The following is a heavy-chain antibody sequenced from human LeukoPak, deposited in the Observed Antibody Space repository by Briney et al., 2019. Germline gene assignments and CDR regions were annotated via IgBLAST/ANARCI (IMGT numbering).Heavy chain of an antibody. CDR3: AREGGYDSFDY. CDR2: ISSSSSYI. D-gene: IGHD5-12*01. CDR1: GFTLTSYS. J-gene: IGHJ4*02. Sequence: KSGGSLRLSCAASGFTLTSYSMNWVRQAPGKGLEWVSSISSSSSYIYYADSVKGRFTISRDNSKNTLYLQMNSLRAEDTAVYYCAREGGYDSFDYWGQGTLVTVSS. V-gene: IGHV3-21*01.